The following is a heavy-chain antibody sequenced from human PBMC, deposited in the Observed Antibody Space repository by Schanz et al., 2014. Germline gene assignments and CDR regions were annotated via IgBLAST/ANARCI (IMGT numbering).Heavy chain of an antibody. J-gene: IGHJ4*02. V-gene: IGHV3-48*01. CDR3: ARDSGSHYLVDY. CDR2: ISRSSSTI. Sequence: AQLVESGGGLVQPGGSLRLSCAASAFIFRSYSMHWVRQAPGKGLEWVSYISRSSSTIYYADSVRGRFTISRDNAKNSLYLQMNSLRAEDTAVYYCARDSGSHYLVDYWGQGTLVTVSS. D-gene: IGHD1-26*01. CDR1: AFIFRSYS.